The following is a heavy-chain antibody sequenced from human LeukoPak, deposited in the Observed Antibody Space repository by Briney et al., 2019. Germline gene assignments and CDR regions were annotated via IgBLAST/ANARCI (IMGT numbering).Heavy chain of an antibody. J-gene: IGHJ3*02. V-gene: IGHV1-69*06. D-gene: IGHD1-14*01. CDR1: GGTFGSYA. CDR2: IIPIFGTA. CDR3: ATEGVGLTDAFDI. Sequence: ASVKVSCKASGGTFGSYAISWVRQAPGQGLEWMGRIIPIFGTANYAQKFQGRVTITADKSTSTAYMELSSLRSEDTAVYYCATEGVGLTDAFDIWGQGTMVTVSS.